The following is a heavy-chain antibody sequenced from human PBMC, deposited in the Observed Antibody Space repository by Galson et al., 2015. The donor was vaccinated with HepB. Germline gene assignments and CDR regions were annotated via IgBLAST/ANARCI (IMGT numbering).Heavy chain of an antibody. D-gene: IGHD2-21*02. CDR3: ARNPPESYCGGDCYSEFTH. Sequence: SLRLSCAASGFTVSDYYMSWIHQAPRKGLEWVSYISSSSSYTNYADSVKGRFTISRDNAKNSLYLQRNSLKAEDTAVYYCARNPPESYCGGDCYSEFTHWGQGTLVTVSS. CDR2: ISSSSSYT. V-gene: IGHV3-11*06. J-gene: IGHJ4*02. CDR1: GFTVSDYY.